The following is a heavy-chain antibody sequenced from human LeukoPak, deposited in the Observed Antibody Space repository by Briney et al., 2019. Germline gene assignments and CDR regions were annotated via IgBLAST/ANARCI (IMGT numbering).Heavy chain of an antibody. CDR1: GYTFTSYG. Sequence: ASVKVSCKAFGYTFTSYGISWVRQAPGQGLEWMGWISAYNGNTNYAQKLQGRVTMTTDTSTSTAYMELRSLRSDDTAVYYCARLRPGWLRLPPDYWGQGTLVTVSS. D-gene: IGHD5-12*01. J-gene: IGHJ4*02. V-gene: IGHV1-18*01. CDR2: ISAYNGNT. CDR3: ARLRPGWLRLPPDY.